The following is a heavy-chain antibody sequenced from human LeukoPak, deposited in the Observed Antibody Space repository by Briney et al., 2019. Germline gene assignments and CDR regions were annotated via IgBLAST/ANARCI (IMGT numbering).Heavy chain of an antibody. CDR1: GFTFDDYG. CDR2: INWNGGST. D-gene: IGHD5-12*01. V-gene: IGHV3-20*04. CDR3: GRVKEASAFDI. Sequence: GGSLRLSCAASGFTFDDYGMSWVRQAPGKGLEWVSGINWNGGSTGYADSVKGRFTISRDNAKNSLYLQMSSLRAEDTAVYYCGRVKEASAFDIWGQGTMVTVSS. J-gene: IGHJ3*02.